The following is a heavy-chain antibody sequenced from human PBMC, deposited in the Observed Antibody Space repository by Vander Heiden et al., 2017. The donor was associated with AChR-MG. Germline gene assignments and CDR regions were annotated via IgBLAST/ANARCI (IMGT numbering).Heavy chain of an antibody. D-gene: IGHD3-9*01. CDR1: GFTFTNAW. CDR3: TTGAGRNYDILTGYYGMDV. Sequence: EVQLVESGGGLVKPGGSLRLPCAASGFTFTNAWMSWVRQAPGKGLEWVGRIKSKTDGGTTDYAAPVKGRFTISRDDSKNTLYLQMNSLKTEDTAVYYCTTGAGRNYDILTGYYGMDVWGQGTTVTVSS. V-gene: IGHV3-15*01. CDR2: IKSKTDGGTT. J-gene: IGHJ6*02.